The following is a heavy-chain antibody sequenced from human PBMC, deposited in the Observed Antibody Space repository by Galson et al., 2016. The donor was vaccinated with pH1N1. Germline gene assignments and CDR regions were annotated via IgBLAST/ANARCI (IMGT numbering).Heavy chain of an antibody. CDR1: ESIFNKYA. Sequence: SVKVSCKASESIFNKYAIGWVRQAPGQGLEWMGGIIAVFKTTNYAQKFQGRVTITTDESTSIVYMELRSLRSEDTAIYYCARSPFYYNSYMDVWGKGTTVTISS. CDR2: IIAVFKTT. CDR3: ARSPFYYNSYMDV. V-gene: IGHV1-69*05. J-gene: IGHJ6*03.